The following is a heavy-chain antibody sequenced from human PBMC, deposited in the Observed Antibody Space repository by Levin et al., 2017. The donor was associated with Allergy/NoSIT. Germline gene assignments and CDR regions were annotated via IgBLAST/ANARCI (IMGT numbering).Heavy chain of an antibody. CDR2: ISADGSKI. CDR1: GFTFSSSW. D-gene: IGHD4/OR15-4a*01. CDR3: IGAHI. V-gene: IGHV3-74*01. Sequence: GESLKISCAASGFTFSSSWMHWVRQRPEKGLVWVSLISADGSKINYADSVKGRFTISRDNVKNTLYLQMTSLRPEDTAVYYCIGAHIWGQGEMFTVS. J-gene: IGHJ3*02.